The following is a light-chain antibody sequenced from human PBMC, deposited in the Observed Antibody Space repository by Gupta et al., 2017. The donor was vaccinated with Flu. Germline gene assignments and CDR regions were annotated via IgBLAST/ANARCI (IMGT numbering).Light chain of an antibody. V-gene: IGLV3-21*02. Sequence: SYVLTQPPSVSVAPGQTARITCGGTNIGSKSVHWYQQKPGQAPVLIRYDDSDRPSGVPERFSGSNSVNTATLTNSRVEAGDEADYYCQVWDMSSDHVVFGGGTKLTVL. CDR1: NIGSKS. J-gene: IGLJ2*01. CDR3: QVWDMSSDHVV. CDR2: DDS.